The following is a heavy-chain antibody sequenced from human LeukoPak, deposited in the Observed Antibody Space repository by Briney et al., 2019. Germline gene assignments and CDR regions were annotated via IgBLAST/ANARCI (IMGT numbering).Heavy chain of an antibody. D-gene: IGHD6-19*01. CDR3: AKESLPKTLYSSGWYFDY. V-gene: IGHV3-33*06. J-gene: IGHJ4*02. CDR1: GFTFSSYG. Sequence: GGSLRLSCAASGFTFSSYGMHWVRQAPGKGLEWVAVVWYDGSNKYYADSVKGRFTISRDNSKNTLYLQMNSLRAEDTAVYYCAKESLPKTLYSSGWYFDYWGQGTLVTVSS. CDR2: VWYDGSNK.